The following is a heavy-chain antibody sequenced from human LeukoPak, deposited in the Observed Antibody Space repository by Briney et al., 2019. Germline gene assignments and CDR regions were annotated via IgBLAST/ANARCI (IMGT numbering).Heavy chain of an antibody. CDR3: AKPSTPYYDFWSGYYAFDI. D-gene: IGHD3-3*01. V-gene: IGHV3-23*01. CDR1: GFTFSSYA. J-gene: IGHJ3*02. Sequence: GGSLRLSCAASGFTFSSYAMSWVRQAPGKGLEWVSATSGSGGSTYYADSVKGRFTISRDNSKNTLYLQMNSLRAEDTAVYYCAKPSTPYYDFWSGYYAFDIWGQGAMVTVSS. CDR2: TSGSGGST.